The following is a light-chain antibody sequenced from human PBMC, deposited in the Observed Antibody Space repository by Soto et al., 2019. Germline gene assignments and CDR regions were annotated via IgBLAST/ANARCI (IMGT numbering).Light chain of an antibody. V-gene: IGLV1-40*01. CDR2: TNT. J-gene: IGLJ1*01. Sequence: QSVLTQPPSLSGAPVQRVTISCTGSHSNSGAVFGVHWYQQLPGAAPKLIFYTNTNRPSGVPDRLAGSRSGTSASLAITGLLAEDEDDDYCQSYESRLSCPPYVFGTGSKLTV. CDR1: HSNSGAVFG. CDR3: QSYESRLSCPPYV.